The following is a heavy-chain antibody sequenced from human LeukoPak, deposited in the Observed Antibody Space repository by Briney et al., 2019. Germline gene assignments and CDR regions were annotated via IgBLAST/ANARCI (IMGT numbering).Heavy chain of an antibody. D-gene: IGHD3-10*01. J-gene: IGHJ6*03. CDR2: IYTSGST. CDR1: GGSISSYY. CDR3: ARVAMVRGYYYYMDV. V-gene: IGHV4-4*07. Sequence: SETLSLTCTVSGGSISSYYWSWIRQPAGKGLEWIVRIYTSGSTNYNPSLKSRVTMSVDTSKNQFSLKRSSVTAADTAVYYCARVAMVRGYYYYMDVWGKGTTVTISS.